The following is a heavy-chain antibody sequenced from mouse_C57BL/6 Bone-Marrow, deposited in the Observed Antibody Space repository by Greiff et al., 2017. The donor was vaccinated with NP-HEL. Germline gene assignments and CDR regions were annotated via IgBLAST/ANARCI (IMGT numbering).Heavy chain of an antibody. CDR1: GYTFTSYW. V-gene: IGHV1-55*01. J-gene: IGHJ4*01. CDR2: IYPGSGST. CDR3: ARKGPVVGDYAMDY. Sequence: QVQLQQPGAELVKPGASVKMSCKASGYTFTSYWITWVKQRPGQGLEWIGDIYPGSGSTNYNEKFKSKATLTVDTSSSTAYMQLSSLTSEDSAVYYGARKGPVVGDYAMDYWGQGTSVTVSS. D-gene: IGHD1-1*01.